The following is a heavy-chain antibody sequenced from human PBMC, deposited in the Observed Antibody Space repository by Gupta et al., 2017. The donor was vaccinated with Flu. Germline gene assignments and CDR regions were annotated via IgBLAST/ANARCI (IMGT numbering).Heavy chain of an antibody. CDR3: ARTMVRGSWPSPFDY. CDR1: GGSFSGSY. D-gene: IGHD3-10*01. J-gene: IGHJ4*02. V-gene: IGHV4-34*01. Sequence: QVQLQQWGAGLLTPSETLSLTCAVYGGSFSGSYWSWIRQPPGKGLEWIGEINHSGSTNYNPSLKSRVTISVDTSKNQFSLKLSSVTAADTAVYYCARTMVRGSWPSPFDYWGQGTLVTVSS. CDR2: INHSGST.